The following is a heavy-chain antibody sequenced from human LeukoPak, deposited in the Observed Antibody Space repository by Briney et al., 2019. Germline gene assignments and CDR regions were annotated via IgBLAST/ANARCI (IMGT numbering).Heavy chain of an antibody. CDR1: GFTFSSYT. CDR3: AWHQLTTVTNY. D-gene: IGHD4-17*01. J-gene: IGHJ4*02. V-gene: IGHV3-21*01. Sequence: GGSLRLSCAASGFTFSSYTMNWVRQAPGKGLEWVSSISGSSSYINYADSVKGRFTISRDNAKNSLYLQMNSLRAEDTAVYYRAWHQLTTVTNYWGQGTLVTVSS. CDR2: ISGSSSYI.